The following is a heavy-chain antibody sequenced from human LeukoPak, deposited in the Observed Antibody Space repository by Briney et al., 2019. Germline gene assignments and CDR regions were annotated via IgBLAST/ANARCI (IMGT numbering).Heavy chain of an antibody. CDR2: IYYSGST. Sequence: PGGSLRLSCAASGFTFSDYYMSWIRQAPGKGLEWIGYIYYSGSTNYNPSLKSRVTISVDTSKNQFSLKLSSVTAADTAVYYCARSGYCSSTSCYFWFDPWGQGTLVTVSS. CDR3: ARSGYCSSTSCYFWFDP. CDR1: GFTFSDYY. J-gene: IGHJ5*02. D-gene: IGHD2-2*01. V-gene: IGHV4-59*01.